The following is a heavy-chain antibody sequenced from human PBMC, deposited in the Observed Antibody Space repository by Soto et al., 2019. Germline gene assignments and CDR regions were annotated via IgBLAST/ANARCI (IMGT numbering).Heavy chain of an antibody. CDR2: IIPIFGTA. J-gene: IGHJ6*02. CDR1: GGTFSSYA. CDR3: ATPPMATITYYYGMDV. V-gene: IGHV1-69*12. D-gene: IGHD5-12*01. Sequence: QVQLVQSGAEVKKPGSSVKVSCKASGGTFSSYAISWVRQAPGQGLEWMGGIIPIFGTANYAQKFQGRVTITADESTSTAYTELSSLRSEDTAVYYCATPPMATITYYYGMDVWGQGTTVTVSS.